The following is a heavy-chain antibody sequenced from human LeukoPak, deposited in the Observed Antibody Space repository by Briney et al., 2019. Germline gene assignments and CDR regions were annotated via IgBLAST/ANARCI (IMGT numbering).Heavy chain of an antibody. CDR1: GFTFNNYA. CDR2: IRFDGKNK. Sequence: GGSLRLSCVASGFTFNNYAMTWVRQAPGKGLEWVAFIRFDGKNKYYADSVKGRFTISRDNSKSILYLQMNSLRAEDTAVYYCAKSASAYYYMDVWGKGTTVTVSS. D-gene: IGHD4/OR15-4a*01. V-gene: IGHV3-30*02. J-gene: IGHJ6*03. CDR3: AKSASAYYYMDV.